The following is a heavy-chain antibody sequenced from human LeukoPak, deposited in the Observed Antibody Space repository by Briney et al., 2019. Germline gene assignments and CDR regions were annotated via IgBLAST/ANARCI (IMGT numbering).Heavy chain of an antibody. D-gene: IGHD2-2*01. V-gene: IGHV4-59*08. CDR1: GGSISSYY. J-gene: IGHJ6*02. Sequence: PSETLSLTCTVSGGSISSYYWSWIRQPPGKGLEWIGYIYYSGSTNYNPSLKSRVTISVDTSKSQFSLKLSSVTAADTAVYYCARLPGTRSYYYGMDVWGQGTTVTVSS. CDR2: IYYSGST. CDR3: ARLPGTRSYYYGMDV.